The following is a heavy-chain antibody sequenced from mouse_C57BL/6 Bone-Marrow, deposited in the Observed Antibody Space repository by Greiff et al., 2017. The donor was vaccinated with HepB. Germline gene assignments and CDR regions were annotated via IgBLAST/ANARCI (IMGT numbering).Heavy chain of an antibody. CDR2: ISDGGSYT. Sequence: EVKLMESGGGLVQPGGSLKLSCAASGFTFSSYAMSWVRQTPEKRLEWVATISDGGSYTYYPDNVKGRFTISRDNAKNNLYLQMSHLKSEDTAMYYCARDDRTGAWFAYWGQGTLVTVSA. CDR1: GFTFSSYA. V-gene: IGHV5-4*01. J-gene: IGHJ3*01. CDR3: ARDDRTGAWFAY. D-gene: IGHD4-1*01.